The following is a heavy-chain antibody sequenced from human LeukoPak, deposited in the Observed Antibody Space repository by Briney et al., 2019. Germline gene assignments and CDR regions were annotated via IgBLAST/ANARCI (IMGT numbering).Heavy chain of an antibody. CDR1: GYTFTSYG. CDR2: ISAYNGNT. D-gene: IGHD6-19*01. Sequence: ASVKVSCKASGYTFTSYGISWVRQAPGQGLEGMGWISAYNGNTNYAQKLQGRVTMTTDTSTTTDYMELRSLRSDDTAVYYCAGEFRVLSVAGTVRYFDYWGQGTLVTVSS. V-gene: IGHV1-18*04. J-gene: IGHJ4*02. CDR3: AGEFRVLSVAGTVRYFDY.